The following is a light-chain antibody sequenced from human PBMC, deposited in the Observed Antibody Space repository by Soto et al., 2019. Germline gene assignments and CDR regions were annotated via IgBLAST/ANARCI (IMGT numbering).Light chain of an antibody. CDR2: WAS. V-gene: IGKV4-1*01. Sequence: DIVMTQSPYSLAVSLGERASINCTSSQSVLYSSANKDYIAWYQQKPGQPPKLLIYWASTRQSGVPERFSGSGSGTDFTLTITSLQAGDVAVYYCQQYHSTPITFGQGTRLEIK. J-gene: IGKJ5*01. CDR1: QSVLYSSANKDY. CDR3: QQYHSTPIT.